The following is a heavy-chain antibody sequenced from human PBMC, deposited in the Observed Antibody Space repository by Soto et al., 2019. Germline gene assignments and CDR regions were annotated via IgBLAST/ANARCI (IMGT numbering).Heavy chain of an antibody. CDR3: AKGRSYYYYGVDV. J-gene: IGHJ6*02. V-gene: IGHV3-23*01. Sequence: PGGSLRLSCGASEFTFSSYAMSWVRQAPGKGLEWVSGTSGGGGTTYYADSVKGRFTISRGNSKSTLYLQMNSLRAEDTALYYCAKGRSYYYYGVDVWGQGTTVTVSS. CDR2: TSGGGGTT. CDR1: EFTFSSYA.